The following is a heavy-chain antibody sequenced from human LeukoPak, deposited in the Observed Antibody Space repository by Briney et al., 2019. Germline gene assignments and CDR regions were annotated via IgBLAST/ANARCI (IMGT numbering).Heavy chain of an antibody. J-gene: IGHJ5*02. Sequence: SGPTLVKPTQTLTLTCTFSGFSRSTRGVGVGWIRHPPGNALEWLALIYWDGDKRYSPSLESSLTITKDTSKNQVVLTMTNMDPVDTATYYCAHRRRSSGSGNWFDPWGQGTLVTVSS. CDR1: GFSRSTRGVG. D-gene: IGHD3-10*01. V-gene: IGHV2-5*02. CDR2: IYWDGDK. CDR3: AHRRRSSGSGNWFDP.